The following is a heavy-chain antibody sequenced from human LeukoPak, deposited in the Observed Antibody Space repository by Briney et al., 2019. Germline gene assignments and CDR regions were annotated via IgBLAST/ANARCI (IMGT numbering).Heavy chain of an antibody. Sequence: GGSLRLSCAASGFTFDDYAVHWVRQAPGKGLEWVSGISWNSGSIGYADSVKGRFTISRDNAKNSLYLQMNSLRAEDTALYYCAKETSIAAPTKYYYYYYMDVWGKGTTVTVSS. V-gene: IGHV3-9*01. CDR1: GFTFDDYA. CDR3: AKETSIAAPTKYYYYYYMDV. CDR2: ISWNSGSI. J-gene: IGHJ6*03. D-gene: IGHD6-6*01.